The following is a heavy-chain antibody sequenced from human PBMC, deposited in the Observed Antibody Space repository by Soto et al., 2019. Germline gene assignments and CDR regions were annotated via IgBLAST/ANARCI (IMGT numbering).Heavy chain of an antibody. CDR2: INPNSGGT. CDR3: ARDLGISSSLGWFDP. V-gene: IGHV1-2*02. J-gene: IGHJ5*02. D-gene: IGHD6-13*01. Sequence: ASVKVCCKDSGYTLTGYYRHWVRQAPRQGLEWMGWINPNSGGTNYAQKFQGRVTITRDTSASTAYMELSSLRSEDTAVYYCARDLGISSSLGWFDPWGQGTLVTVSS. CDR1: GYTLTGYY.